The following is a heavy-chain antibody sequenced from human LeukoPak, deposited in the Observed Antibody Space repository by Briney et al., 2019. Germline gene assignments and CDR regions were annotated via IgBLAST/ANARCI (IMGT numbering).Heavy chain of an antibody. CDR2: ISSSSSTI. D-gene: IGHD2-8*01. J-gene: IGHJ3*02. Sequence: GGSLRLSCAASGFTFSSYSMNWVRQAPGKGLEWVSYISSSSSTIYYADSVKGRFTISRDNAKNSLYLQMNSLRAEDTAVYYCASCTGQDAFDIWGQGTMVTVSS. V-gene: IGHV3-48*04. CDR3: ASCTGQDAFDI. CDR1: GFTFSSYS.